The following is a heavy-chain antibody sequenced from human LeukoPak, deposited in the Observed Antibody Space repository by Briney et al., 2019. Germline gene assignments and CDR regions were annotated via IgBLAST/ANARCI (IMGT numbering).Heavy chain of an antibody. D-gene: IGHD6-19*01. V-gene: IGHV3-30*04. J-gene: IGHJ5*02. CDR2: ISYDGSNK. Sequence: GGSLRLSCAASGLTFSSYAMHWVRQAPGKGLEWVAVISYDGSNKYYADSVKGRFTISRDNSKDTLYLQMNSLRVEDTAVYYCAKEEYDSGWYKWFGPWGQGTLVTVSS. CDR1: GLTFSSYA. CDR3: AKEEYDSGWYKWFGP.